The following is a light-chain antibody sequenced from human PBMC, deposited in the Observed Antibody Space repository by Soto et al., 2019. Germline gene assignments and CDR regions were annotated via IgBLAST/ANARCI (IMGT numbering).Light chain of an antibody. V-gene: IGLV1-44*01. CDR2: GNN. J-gene: IGLJ1*01. Sequence: QSVLTQPPSASGTPGQRVTISCSGSSSNIGSNTVNWYQQLPGTAPKLLIYGNNQRPSGVPDRFSGSKSGTSASLAISGLQSEDEADYYCATWDDSLNGVFGPGTKVTVL. CDR3: ATWDDSLNGV. CDR1: SSNIGSNT.